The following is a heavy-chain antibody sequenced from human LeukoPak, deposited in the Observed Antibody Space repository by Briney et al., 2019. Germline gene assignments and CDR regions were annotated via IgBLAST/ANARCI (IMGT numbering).Heavy chain of an antibody. Sequence: GGSLRLSCAASGFTVSSNYMSWVRQAPGKGLERVSVIYSGGSTYYADSVKGRFTISRDNSKNTLYLQMNSLRAEDTAVYYCARKRYDILTGGGAFDIWGQGTMVTVSS. CDR2: IYSGGST. CDR3: ARKRYDILTGGGAFDI. J-gene: IGHJ3*02. CDR1: GFTVSSNY. V-gene: IGHV3-53*01. D-gene: IGHD3-9*01.